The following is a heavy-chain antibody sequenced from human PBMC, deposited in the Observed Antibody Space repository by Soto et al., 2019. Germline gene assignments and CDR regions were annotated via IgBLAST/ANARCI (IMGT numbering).Heavy chain of an antibody. J-gene: IGHJ5*02. CDR3: ARGLMIGGVIVLGWFDP. CDR1: GGSFSSYH. V-gene: IGHV4-59*01. CDR2: IDYSGST. D-gene: IGHD3-10*01. Sequence: QVQLQESGPGLVKPSGTLSLTCTVSGGSFSSYHWSWIRLSPGKGLEWIGYIDYSGSTNYNPSLKSRVTISIDTSKNQFSLRLSSVTAADTAVYYCARGLMIGGVIVLGWFDPWGQGTLVTVSS.